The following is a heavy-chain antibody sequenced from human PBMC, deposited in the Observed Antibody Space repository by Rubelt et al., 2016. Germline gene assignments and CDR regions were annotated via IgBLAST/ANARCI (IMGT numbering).Heavy chain of an antibody. J-gene: IGHJ4*02. CDR1: GGSMTYYY. CDR2: IYYRGST. D-gene: IGHD6-13*01. Sequence: QVQLQESGPGLVKPSETLSLTCTVSGGSMTYYYWSWIRQAPGKGLEWIGFIYYRGSTHYSPSLKSRVSMSIDTSTNQFSLKFNSVTAADTSVYYCARTPSTWSRKIDYWGQGTLVTVSS. CDR3: ARTPSTWSRKIDY. V-gene: IGHV4-59*12.